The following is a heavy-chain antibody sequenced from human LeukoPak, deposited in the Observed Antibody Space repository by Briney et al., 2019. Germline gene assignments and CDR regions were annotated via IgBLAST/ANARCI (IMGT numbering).Heavy chain of an antibody. V-gene: IGHV3-23*01. CDR2: SSGSGDST. Sequence: GGSLRLSCAASGFTFSNYAMNWVRQAPGKGLEWVSSSSGSGDSTFYADSVKGRFTISRDNAKNSLYLQMNSLRAEDTATYYCAARPTSTAVAPSDYWGQGTLVTVSS. CDR3: AARPTSTAVAPSDY. CDR1: GFTFSNYA. D-gene: IGHD6-19*01. J-gene: IGHJ4*02.